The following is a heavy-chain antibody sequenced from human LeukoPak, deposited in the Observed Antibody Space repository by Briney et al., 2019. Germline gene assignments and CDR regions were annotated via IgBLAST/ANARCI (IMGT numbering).Heavy chain of an antibody. V-gene: IGHV4-38-2*01. CDR3: ARGVLRLRLGELSLYDY. D-gene: IGHD3-16*02. CDR1: GYSISSGYY. J-gene: IGHJ4*02. CDR2: IYHSGST. Sequence: KSSETLSLTCAVSGYSISSGYYWGWIRQPPGKGLEWIGSIYHSGSTYYNPSLKSRVTISVDTSKNQFSLKLSSVTAADTAVYYCARGVLRLRLGELSLYDYWGQGTLVTVSS.